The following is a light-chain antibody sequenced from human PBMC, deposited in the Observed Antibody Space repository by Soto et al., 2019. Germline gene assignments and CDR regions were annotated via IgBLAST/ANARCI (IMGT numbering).Light chain of an antibody. Sequence: DIPMTQSPSFVSASVGDRVTITCRASQGISSWLAWYQHKPGRAPKLLIHAASSLESGVPSRFSGTRSRTDFTLTISSLQPEDFATYECQQTTSFPLPFGGGTKVEIK. CDR3: QQTTSFPLP. CDR2: AAS. V-gene: IGKV1-12*01. J-gene: IGKJ4*01. CDR1: QGISSW.